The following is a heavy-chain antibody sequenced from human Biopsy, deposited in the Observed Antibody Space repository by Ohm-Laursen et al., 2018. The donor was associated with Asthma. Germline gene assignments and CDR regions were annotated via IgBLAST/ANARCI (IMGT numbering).Heavy chain of an antibody. Sequence: SLRLSCSASGFVFSHYGMHWVRQGPGKGLEWVALVSTDGQNKYYADPVKGRFSISRDNSRNRLSLEINRLTVEDSAVYFCARQSRQDNGDRSAFDPWGQGTKVAVSS. J-gene: IGHJ3*01. CDR2: VSTDGQNK. CDR1: GFVFSHYG. V-gene: IGHV3-30*03. CDR3: ARQSRQDNGDRSAFDP. D-gene: IGHD1-1*01.